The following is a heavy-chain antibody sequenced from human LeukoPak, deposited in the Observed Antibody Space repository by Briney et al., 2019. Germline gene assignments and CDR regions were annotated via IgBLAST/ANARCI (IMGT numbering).Heavy chain of an antibody. Sequence: GASVKVSCKASGYTFTGYGISWVRQAPGQGLEWMGWISAYNGNTNYAQKLQGRVTMTTDTSTSTAYMELRSLRSDDTAVYYCARDSTAYCSGGSCYSTGFDYWGQGTLVTVSS. CDR2: ISAYNGNT. D-gene: IGHD2-15*01. CDR1: GYTFTGYG. CDR3: ARDSTAYCSGGSCYSTGFDY. V-gene: IGHV1-18*01. J-gene: IGHJ4*02.